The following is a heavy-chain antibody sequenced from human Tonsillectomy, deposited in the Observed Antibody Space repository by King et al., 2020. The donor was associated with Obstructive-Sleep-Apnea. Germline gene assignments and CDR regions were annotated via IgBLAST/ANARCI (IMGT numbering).Heavy chain of an antibody. D-gene: IGHD5-18*01. CDR3: ARARVDGSYVVYYYYYGMDV. CDR2: TYYRSKWYN. CDR1: GDSVSSNSAA. Sequence: VQLQQSGPGLVKPSQTLSLTCAISGDSVSSNSAAWNWIRQSPSRGLEWLGRTYYRSKWYNDYAVSVKSRITINPDTSKNQFSLQLNSVTPEDTAVYYCARARVDGSYVVYYYYYGMDVWGQGTTVTVSS. V-gene: IGHV6-1*01. J-gene: IGHJ6*02.